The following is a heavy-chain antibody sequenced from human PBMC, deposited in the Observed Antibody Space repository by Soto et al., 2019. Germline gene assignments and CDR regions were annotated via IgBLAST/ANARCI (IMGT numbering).Heavy chain of an antibody. D-gene: IGHD2-15*01. J-gene: IGHJ6*02. Sequence: GESLKISCKGSGYTFTSYWIRWVRQMPGQGLAWMGRIDPSDSYTNYSPSFQGHVTISADKSISTAYLQWISLKVSDTAMYYCAMDAIGDTPCYYGIDVWGQGTTVTVSS. V-gene: IGHV5-10-1*01. CDR2: IDPSDSYT. CDR3: AMDAIGDTPCYYGIDV. CDR1: GYTFTSYW.